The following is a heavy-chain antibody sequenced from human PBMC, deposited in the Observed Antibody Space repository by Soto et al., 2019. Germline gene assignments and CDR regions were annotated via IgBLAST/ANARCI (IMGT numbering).Heavy chain of an antibody. CDR1: GYTFTSYG. CDR2: ISAYNGNT. D-gene: IGHD2-2*01. CDR3: ARDIVVVPAAMFSWFDP. Sequence: ASVKVSCKASGYTFTSYGISWVRQAPGQGLEWMGWISAYNGNTNYAQKLQGRVTMTTDTSTSTAYMELRSLRSDDTAVYYCARDIVVVPAAMFSWFDPWGQGTLVTVSS. V-gene: IGHV1-18*01. J-gene: IGHJ5*02.